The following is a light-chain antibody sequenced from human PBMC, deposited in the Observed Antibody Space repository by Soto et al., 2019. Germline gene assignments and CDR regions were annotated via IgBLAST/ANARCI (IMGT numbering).Light chain of an antibody. Sequence: EIVLTQSPATLSLSPGERATLSCRASQSVSSYLAWYQQKPGQAPRLLIYDASNRATGIPARLSGSGSGTDFTLTISSLAPEDFAVYYCQQRGYTFGQGTKLEIK. CDR2: DAS. CDR1: QSVSSY. J-gene: IGKJ2*01. CDR3: QQRGYT. V-gene: IGKV3-11*01.